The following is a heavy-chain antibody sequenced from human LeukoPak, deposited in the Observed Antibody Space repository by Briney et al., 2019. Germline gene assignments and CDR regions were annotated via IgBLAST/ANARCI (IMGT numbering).Heavy chain of an antibody. CDR2: FSGSGGST. Sequence: GGSLRLSCAASGFTFINAWMTWVRQAPGKGLEWVSTFSGSGGSTYYADSVKGRFSISRDNSKNTLYLQMNSLRAEDTAAYYCARSGLNRFDYWGQGTLVTVSS. V-gene: IGHV3-23*01. J-gene: IGHJ4*02. D-gene: IGHD2-15*01. CDR1: GFTFINAW. CDR3: ARSGLNRFDY.